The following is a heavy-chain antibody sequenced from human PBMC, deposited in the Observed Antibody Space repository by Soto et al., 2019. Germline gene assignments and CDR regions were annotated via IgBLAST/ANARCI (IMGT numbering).Heavy chain of an antibody. D-gene: IGHD3-22*01. J-gene: IGHJ2*01. CDR1: GFTFNNYG. CDR3: ARDRYSYDSRAYQGVDWYFDL. Sequence: QVQLVESGGCVVQPGRSLRLSCAASGFTFNNYGMHWVRQGPGKGLEWVAVVWYDGSHESYGDSVKGRFTISRDNPKNTMYLQMNSMRAEDTAVYYCARDRYSYDSRAYQGVDWYFDLWGRGTLVTVSS. CDR2: VWYDGSHE. V-gene: IGHV3-33*01.